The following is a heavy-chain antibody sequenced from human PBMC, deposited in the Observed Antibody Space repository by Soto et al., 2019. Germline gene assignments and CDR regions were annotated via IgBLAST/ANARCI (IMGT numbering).Heavy chain of an antibody. Sequence: PSETLSLTCTVSGGSISSGGYYWSWIRQHPGKGLEWIGYIYYSGSTYYNPSLKSRVTISVDTSKNQFSLKLSSVTAADTAVYYCARDTRITMVRGAARMNWFDPWGQGTLVTVSS. CDR1: GGSISSGGYY. J-gene: IGHJ5*02. CDR3: ARDTRITMVRGAARMNWFDP. V-gene: IGHV4-31*03. CDR2: IYYSGST. D-gene: IGHD3-10*01.